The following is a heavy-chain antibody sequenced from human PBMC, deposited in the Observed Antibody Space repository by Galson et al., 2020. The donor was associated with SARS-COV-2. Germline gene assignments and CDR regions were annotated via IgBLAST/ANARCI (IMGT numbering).Heavy chain of an antibody. CDR1: GFTFRSHW. CDR3: ARIIKSSSIWIPFQD. J-gene: IGHJ1*01. D-gene: IGHD6-6*01. Sequence: GESLKISCATSGFTFRSHWMSWVRQAPGKGLEWVANINEDGTEKNYVDSVRGRFTISRDNAQNSLYLQMDSLRAEDTAMYYCARIIKSSSIWIPFQDWGQGTLVTVSS. CDR2: INEDGTEK. V-gene: IGHV3-7*03.